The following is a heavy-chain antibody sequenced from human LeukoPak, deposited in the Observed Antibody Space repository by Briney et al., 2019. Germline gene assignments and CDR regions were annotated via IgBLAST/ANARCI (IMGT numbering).Heavy chain of an antibody. Sequence: GGSLRLSCSASGFPFSSHAMHWVRQAPGKGLEYVSAISSNGGSTYYADSVRGRFTISRDNSKNTLYLQMSSLRAEDTAVYYCVKGAMVRGVVDYWGQGTLVTVSS. J-gene: IGHJ4*02. CDR1: GFPFSSHA. D-gene: IGHD3-10*01. V-gene: IGHV3-64D*09. CDR2: ISSNGGST. CDR3: VKGAMVRGVVDY.